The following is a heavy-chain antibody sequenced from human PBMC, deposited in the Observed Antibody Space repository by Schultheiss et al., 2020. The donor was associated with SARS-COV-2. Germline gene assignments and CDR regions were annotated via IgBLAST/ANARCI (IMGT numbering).Heavy chain of an antibody. CDR3: ARGPAAGFPRVDY. CDR1: GGSISSSNW. D-gene: IGHD6-13*01. V-gene: IGHV4-4*02. J-gene: IGHJ4*02. Sequence: GSLRLSCAVSGGSISSSNWWSWVRQPPGKGLEWIGYIYYSGSTNYNPSLKSRVTISVDTSKNQFSLKLSSVTAADTAVYYCARGPAAGFPRVDYWGQGTLVTVSS. CDR2: IYYSGST.